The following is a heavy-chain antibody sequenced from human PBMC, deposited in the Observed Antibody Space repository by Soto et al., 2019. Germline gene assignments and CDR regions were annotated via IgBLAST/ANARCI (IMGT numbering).Heavy chain of an antibody. CDR3: ARGYGSGGSCYSIDY. CDR2: IYSGGST. V-gene: IGHV3-53*01. Sequence: EVQLVESGGGLIQPGGSLRLSCAASGFTVSSNYMSWVRQAPGKGLEWVSVIYSGGSTYYADSVKGRFTISRDNAKNTLYHQMNSLRAEDTAVYNCARGYGSGGSCYSIDYWGQGTLVTVAT. CDR1: GFTVSSNY. J-gene: IGHJ4*02. D-gene: IGHD2-15*01.